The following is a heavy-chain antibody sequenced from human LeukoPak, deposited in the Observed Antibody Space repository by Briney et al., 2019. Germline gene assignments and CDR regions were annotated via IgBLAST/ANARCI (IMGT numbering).Heavy chain of an antibody. Sequence: GGSLRLSCAASGFSFSSYSMNWVRQAPGKGLEWVSILYAGGTTSYTDSVKGRFTISRDSSKNTLYLQMKSLRAEDTAVYYCARGFPPAHWGQGTLVTVSS. J-gene: IGHJ4*02. CDR1: GFSFSSYS. CDR2: LYAGGTT. D-gene: IGHD3-10*01. V-gene: IGHV3-53*01. CDR3: ARGFPPAH.